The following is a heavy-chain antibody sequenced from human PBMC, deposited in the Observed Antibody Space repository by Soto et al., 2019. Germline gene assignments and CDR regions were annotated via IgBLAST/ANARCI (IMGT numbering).Heavy chain of an antibody. CDR3: AREPIYCIRTSCYRAYFDY. D-gene: IGHD2-2*01. J-gene: IGHJ4*02. CDR2: IYYSGST. Sequence: SETLSLTCTVSGGSISSSSYYWGWIRQPPGKGLEWIGSIYYSGSTYYNPSLKSRVTISVDTSKNQFSLKLSSVTAADTAVYYCAREPIYCIRTSCYRAYFDYWGQGTLVTVSS. V-gene: IGHV4-39*02. CDR1: GGSISSSSYY.